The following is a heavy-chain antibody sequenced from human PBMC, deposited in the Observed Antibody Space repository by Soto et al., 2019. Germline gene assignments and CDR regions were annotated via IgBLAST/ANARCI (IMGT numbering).Heavy chain of an antibody. CDR2: INAGNGNT. CDR1: GYTFTSYA. CDR3: ARGENGGYSYGYSYNWFDP. J-gene: IGHJ5*02. D-gene: IGHD5-18*01. Sequence: EASVKVSCKASGYTFTSYAMHWVRQAPGQRLEWMGWINAGNGNTKYSQKFQGRVTITRDTSASTAYMELSSLRSEDTAVYYCARGENGGYSYGYSYNWFDPWGQGTLVTVSS. V-gene: IGHV1-3*01.